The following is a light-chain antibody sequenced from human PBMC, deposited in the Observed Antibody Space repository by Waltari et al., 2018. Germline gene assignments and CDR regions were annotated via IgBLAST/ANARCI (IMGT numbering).Light chain of an antibody. Sequence: QSVLTQPPSASGTPGQRVTISCSGSSSNIGGNTVNWFQQLPGTAPKPLVYSNTQRPSGVPERFAGYKSGTSASLAISGLQSEDEADYYCAAWDDSLNGVVFGGGTKVTVL. CDR3: AAWDDSLNGVV. CDR1: SSNIGGNT. CDR2: SNT. J-gene: IGLJ2*01. V-gene: IGLV1-44*01.